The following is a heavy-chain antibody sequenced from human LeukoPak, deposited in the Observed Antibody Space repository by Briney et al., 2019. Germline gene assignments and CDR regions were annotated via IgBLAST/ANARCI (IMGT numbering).Heavy chain of an antibody. D-gene: IGHD2-15*01. CDR3: AKTVVAAGTNYYHGMDV. V-gene: IGHV3-23*01. CDR2: ISRSGDST. CDR1: GFTFSNYA. J-gene: IGHJ6*02. Sequence: GGSLRLSCAASGFTFSNYAISWVRQAPGKGLEWVSAISRSGDSTYYADSVKGRFTISKDNSKNTLNLQMNSLRAEDTAVYYCAKTVVAAGTNYYHGMDVWGQGNTVTVFS.